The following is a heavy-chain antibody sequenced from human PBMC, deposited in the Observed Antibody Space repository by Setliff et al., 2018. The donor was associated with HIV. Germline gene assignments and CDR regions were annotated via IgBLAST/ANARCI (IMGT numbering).Heavy chain of an antibody. CDR3: ARGGPARVALLYWFDP. J-gene: IGHJ5*02. V-gene: IGHV1-18*01. D-gene: IGHD2-21*01. Sequence: ASVKVSCKASGYNFVGYGINWLRQAPGQGLEWMGWINTYNGNTKYGQKFQGSVTMATDTSTSTVYMELRNLRSDDTAVYFCARGGPARVALLYWFDPWGQGTLVTVSS. CDR1: GYNFVGYG. CDR2: INTYNGNT.